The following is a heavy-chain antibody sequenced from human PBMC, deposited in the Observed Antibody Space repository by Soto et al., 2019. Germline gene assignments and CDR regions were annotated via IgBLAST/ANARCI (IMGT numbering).Heavy chain of an antibody. J-gene: IGHJ6*02. CDR1: GYTFTSYG. Sequence: ASVKVSCKASGYTFTSYGISWVRQAPGQGLEWTGWISAYNGNTNYAQKLQGRVTMTADTSTSTAYMELRSLRSEDTAVYYCWVARLWVGELSRYYYYGMDVWGQGTTVTVSS. CDR3: WVARLWVGELSRYYYYGMDV. CDR2: ISAYNGNT. D-gene: IGHD3-10*01. V-gene: IGHV1-18*01.